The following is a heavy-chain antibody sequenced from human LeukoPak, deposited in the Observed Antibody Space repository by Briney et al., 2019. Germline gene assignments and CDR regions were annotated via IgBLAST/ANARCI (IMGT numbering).Heavy chain of an antibody. V-gene: IGHV1-18*01. CDR3: ARDYGSGSYKDVWFDP. D-gene: IGHD3-10*01. CDR1: GYTFTSYG. Sequence: ASVKVSCKASGYTFTSYGISWVRQAPGQGLEWMGWISAYSGNTNYAQKLQGRVTMTTDTSTSTAYMELRSLRSDDTAVYYCARDYGSGSYKDVWFDPWGQGTLVTVSS. J-gene: IGHJ5*02. CDR2: ISAYSGNT.